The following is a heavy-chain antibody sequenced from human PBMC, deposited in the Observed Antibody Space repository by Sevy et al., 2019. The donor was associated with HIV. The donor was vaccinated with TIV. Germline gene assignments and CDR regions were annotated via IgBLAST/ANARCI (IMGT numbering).Heavy chain of an antibody. J-gene: IGHJ6*02. CDR3: AKTINSGGGVVPAANYYYYGMDV. CDR1: GFPFSSYE. CDR2: ITNSGTTK. Sequence: GGSLRLSCTASGFPFSSYEMNWVRQAPGKGLEWVSYITNSGTTKYYSDSVRGRFTISRDKARNSLHLQMNSLRAEDTAVYYCAKTINSGGGVVPAANYYYYGMDVWGQGTTVTVSS. V-gene: IGHV3-48*03. D-gene: IGHD2-2*01.